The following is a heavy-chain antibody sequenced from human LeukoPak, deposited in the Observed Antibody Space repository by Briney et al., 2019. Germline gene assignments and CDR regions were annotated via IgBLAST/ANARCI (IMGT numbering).Heavy chain of an antibody. CDR2: INHSGST. CDR1: GVSFSGYY. Sequence: SETLSLTCAVYGVSFSGYYWSWIRQPPGKGLEWLGEINHSGSTNYNPSLKSRVTISVDTSKNQFSLKLSSVTAADTAVYYCATSYCGGDCYSRTGDYWGQGTLVTVSS. D-gene: IGHD2-21*02. V-gene: IGHV4-34*01. J-gene: IGHJ4*02. CDR3: ATSYCGGDCYSRTGDY.